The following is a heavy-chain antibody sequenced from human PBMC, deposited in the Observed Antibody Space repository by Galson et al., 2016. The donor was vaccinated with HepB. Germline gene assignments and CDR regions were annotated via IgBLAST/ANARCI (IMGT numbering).Heavy chain of an antibody. Sequence: SVKVSCKASGFTFSDSIVHWVRQARGQGLEWIGWNVVGRGDTVYAQSFQGRVTITRDMSTTTAYMDLSSLRSEDTAVYYCAAEKETVWSGDLPYDYWGQGTLVTVSS. J-gene: IGHJ4*02. CDR3: AAEKETVWSGDLPYDY. CDR2: NVVGRGDT. V-gene: IGHV1-58*01. D-gene: IGHD3-10*01. CDR1: GFTFSDSI.